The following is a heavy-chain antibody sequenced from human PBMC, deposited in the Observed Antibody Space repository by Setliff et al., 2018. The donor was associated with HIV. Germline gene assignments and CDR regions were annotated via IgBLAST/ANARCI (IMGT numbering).Heavy chain of an antibody. D-gene: IGHD3-3*01. CDR3: ARIFGDQGYYYGMDV. J-gene: IGHJ6*02. Sequence: SETLSLTCTVSGGSISSYYWSWIRQPPGKGLEWIGYIYYSGSTNYNPSLKSRVTISVDTYKNQFSLKLSSVIAADKAVYYCARIFGDQGYYYGMDVWGQGTTVTVSS. CDR1: GGSISSYY. V-gene: IGHV4-59*01. CDR2: IYYSGST.